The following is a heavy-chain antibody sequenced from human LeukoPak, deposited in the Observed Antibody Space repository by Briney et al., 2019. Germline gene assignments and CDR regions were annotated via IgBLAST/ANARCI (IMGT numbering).Heavy chain of an antibody. V-gene: IGHV3-21*04. CDR1: GFTFSTYS. D-gene: IGHD3-10*01. Sequence: GGSLRLSCAASGFTFSTYSMNWVRQAPGKGLKWVSTITSSGNYIYYADSVKGRFTISRDNAKNSPYLQMNSLRAEDTALYHCARTMVRGLIIDAFDIWGQGTMVTVSS. CDR3: ARTMVRGLIIDAFDI. J-gene: IGHJ3*02. CDR2: ITSSGNYI.